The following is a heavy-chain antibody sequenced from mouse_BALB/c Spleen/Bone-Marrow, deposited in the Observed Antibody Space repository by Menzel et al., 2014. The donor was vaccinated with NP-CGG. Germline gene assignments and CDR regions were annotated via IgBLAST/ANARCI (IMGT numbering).Heavy chain of an antibody. D-gene: IGHD2-13*01. CDR2: INPSNGGT. J-gene: IGHJ3*01. Sequence: GAELVKPGASVKLSCKASGYTFXSYYMYWVKQRPGQGLEWIGEINPSNGGTNFNEKFKSKATLTVDKSSSTAYMQLSSLTSEDSAVYYCTREGDSPFAYWGQGTLVTVSA. CDR1: GYTFXSYY. CDR3: TREGDSPFAY. V-gene: IGHV1S81*02.